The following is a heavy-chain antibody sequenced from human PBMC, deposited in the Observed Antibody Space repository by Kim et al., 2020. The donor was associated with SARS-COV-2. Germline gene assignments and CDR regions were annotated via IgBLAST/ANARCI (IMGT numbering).Heavy chain of an antibody. V-gene: IGHV3-48*02. CDR2: ISSSSSTI. CDR1: GFTFSSYS. J-gene: IGHJ6*02. Sequence: GGSLRLSCAASGFTFSSYSMNWVRQAPGKGLEWVSYISSSSSTIYYADSVKGRFTISRDNAKNSLYLQMNSLRDEDTAVYYCARGIRYDTTYYYGMDVWGQGTTVTVSS. CDR3: ARGIRYDTTYYYGMDV. D-gene: IGHD3-22*01.